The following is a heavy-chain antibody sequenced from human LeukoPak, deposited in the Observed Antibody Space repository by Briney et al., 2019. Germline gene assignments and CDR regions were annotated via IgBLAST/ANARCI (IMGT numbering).Heavy chain of an antibody. V-gene: IGHV3-30*02. CDR2: IRYDGSNK. CDR1: GFTFSSYG. CDR3: AKADERCLLGYCSSTSPREEDY. Sequence: GGSLRLSCAASGFTFSSYGMHWVRQAPGEGLEWVAFIRYDGSNKYYADSVKGRFTISRDNSKNTLYLQMNSLRAEDTAVYYCAKADERCLLGYCSSTSPREEDYWGQGTLVTVSS. J-gene: IGHJ4*02. D-gene: IGHD2-2*01.